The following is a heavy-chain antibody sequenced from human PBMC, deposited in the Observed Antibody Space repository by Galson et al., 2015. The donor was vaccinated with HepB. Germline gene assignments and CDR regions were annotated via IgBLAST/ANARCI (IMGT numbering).Heavy chain of an antibody. CDR2: ISAYNGNT. J-gene: IGHJ6*03. CDR3: ARARYCSSTSCYLDLLQDYYYYMDV. CDR1: GYTFTSYG. D-gene: IGHD2-2*01. Sequence: SVKVSCKASGYTFTSYGISWVRQAPGQGLEWMGWISAYNGNTNYAQKLQGRVTMTTDTSTSTAYMELRSLRSDDTAVYYCARARYCSSTSCYLDLLQDYYYYMDVWGKGTTVTVSS. V-gene: IGHV1-18*01.